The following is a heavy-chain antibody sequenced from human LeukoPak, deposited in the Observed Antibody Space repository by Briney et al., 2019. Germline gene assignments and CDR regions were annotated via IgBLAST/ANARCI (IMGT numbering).Heavy chain of an antibody. CDR1: GGSISSYY. CDR2: IYYSGST. D-gene: IGHD3-9*01. V-gene: IGHV4-59*08. Sequence: SETLSLTCTVSGGSISSYYWSWIRQPPGKGLEWIGYIYYSGSTNYNPSLKSRVTISVDTSKNQFSLKLSSVTAADTAVYYCARHDGDILTGYLRYWGQGTLVTVSS. CDR3: ARHDGDILTGYLRY. J-gene: IGHJ4*02.